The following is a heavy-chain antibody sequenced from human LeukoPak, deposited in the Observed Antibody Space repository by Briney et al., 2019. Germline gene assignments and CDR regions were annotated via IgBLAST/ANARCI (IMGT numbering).Heavy chain of an antibody. CDR2: INPSGGST. J-gene: IGHJ5*02. Sequence: ASVKVSCKASGYTFTSYYMHWVRQAPGQGLEWMGIINPSGGSTSYAQKFQGRVTMTRDTSTSTVYMELSSLRSEDTAVYYCARDRAHYYDSSGHPGFDPWGQGTLVTVSS. V-gene: IGHV1-46*01. CDR3: ARDRAHYYDSSGHPGFDP. CDR1: GYTFTSYY. D-gene: IGHD3-22*01.